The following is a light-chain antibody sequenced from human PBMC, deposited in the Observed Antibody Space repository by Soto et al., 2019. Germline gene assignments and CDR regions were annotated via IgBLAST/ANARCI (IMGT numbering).Light chain of an antibody. CDR1: EDVKSR. Sequence: DIQMTQSPSSVSASVGDKVTISCRASEDVKSRLAWYQQTPGKAPNLLIFHASILQSGVPSRFSGSGSGTDFTLSISSLEPEDFATYYCQQSYYFPVTCGGGTKVE. J-gene: IGKJ4*01. CDR2: HAS. V-gene: IGKV1-12*01. CDR3: QQSYYFPVT.